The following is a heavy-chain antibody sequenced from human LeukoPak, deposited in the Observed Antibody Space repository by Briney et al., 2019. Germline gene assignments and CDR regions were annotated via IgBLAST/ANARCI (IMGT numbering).Heavy chain of an antibody. V-gene: IGHV3-21*01. CDR2: ISSSSSYI. D-gene: IGHD2-2*01. Sequence: GGSLRLSCAASGFTFGSYSMNWVRQAPGKGLEWVSSISSSSSYIYYADSVKGRFTISRDNAKNSLYLQMNSLRAEDTAVYYCARTSAAPYYYYGMDVWGQGTTVTVSS. J-gene: IGHJ6*02. CDR1: GFTFGSYS. CDR3: ARTSAAPYYYYGMDV.